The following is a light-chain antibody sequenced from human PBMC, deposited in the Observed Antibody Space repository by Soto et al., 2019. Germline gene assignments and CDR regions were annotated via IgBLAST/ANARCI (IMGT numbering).Light chain of an antibody. J-gene: IGKJ1*01. V-gene: IGKV3-11*01. CDR2: DAS. CDR3: QERSNWPGT. Sequence: EIVLTQSPATLSLSPGQRTTISCRASQSVSNYLGWYQQKPGQAPRLLIYDASNRATGIPARFSGSGSGTDFNLIISSLVPEDFAVYYCQERSNWPGTFGQGTKAEIK. CDR1: QSVSNY.